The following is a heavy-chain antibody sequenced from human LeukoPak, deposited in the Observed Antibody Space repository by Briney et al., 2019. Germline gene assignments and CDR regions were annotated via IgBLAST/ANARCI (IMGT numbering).Heavy chain of an antibody. CDR1: GFTFDDYA. J-gene: IGHJ4*02. Sequence: AGGSLRLSCAASGFTFDDYAMHWVRQAPGKGLEWVSDISWNSGSIGYADSVKGRFTISRDNAKNSLYLQMNSLRAEDTALYYCAKDTEMAALYYFDYWGQGTLVTVSS. D-gene: IGHD5-24*01. CDR2: ISWNSGSI. V-gene: IGHV3-9*01. CDR3: AKDTEMAALYYFDY.